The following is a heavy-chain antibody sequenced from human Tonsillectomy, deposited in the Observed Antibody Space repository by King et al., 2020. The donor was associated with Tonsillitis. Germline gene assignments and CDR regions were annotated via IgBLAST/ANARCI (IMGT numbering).Heavy chain of an antibody. V-gene: IGHV3-66*01. D-gene: IGHD3-10*01. CDR1: GFTVSSNY. CDR2: IHTSGNT. J-gene: IGHJ4*02. Sequence: VQLVESGGGLVQPGGSLRLSCAASGFTVSSNYMSWVRQAPGKGLEWVSVIHTSGNTFYADSVKGRFTISRDNSKNTLYFQMNSLRAEDTAVYYCARDRDRGYGNLDYWGQGTLVTVSS. CDR3: ARDRDRGYGNLDY.